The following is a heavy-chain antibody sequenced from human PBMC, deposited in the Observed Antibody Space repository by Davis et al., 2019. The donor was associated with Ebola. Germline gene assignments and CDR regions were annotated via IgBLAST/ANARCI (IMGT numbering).Heavy chain of an antibody. CDR3: ARSGITMVRGVGRNFDY. Sequence: PSETLSLTCIVYGGSFSGYYWSSIRQPPGKGLEWIGEINHSGSTNYNPSLKSRVTISVDTSKNQFSLKLSSVTAADTAVYYCARSGITMVRGVGRNFDYWGQGTLVTVSS. V-gene: IGHV4-34*01. CDR2: INHSGST. CDR1: GGSFSGYY. D-gene: IGHD3-10*01. J-gene: IGHJ4*02.